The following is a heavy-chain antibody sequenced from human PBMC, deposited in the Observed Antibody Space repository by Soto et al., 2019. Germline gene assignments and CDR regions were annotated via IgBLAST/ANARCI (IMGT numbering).Heavy chain of an antibody. V-gene: IGHV4-39*01. CDR1: GGPIHSSTYY. D-gene: IGHD2-21*01. CDR2: VYYSGST. Sequence: SETLSLTCTVSGGPIHSSTYYWGWIRQSPGKRLEWIGSVYYSGSTYYNPSLASRLTISVDTSKNQLSLKLKSVTAADTALYYCARVQAITGPPEDAFDIWGQGTRVTVS. CDR3: ARVQAITGPPEDAFDI. J-gene: IGHJ3*02.